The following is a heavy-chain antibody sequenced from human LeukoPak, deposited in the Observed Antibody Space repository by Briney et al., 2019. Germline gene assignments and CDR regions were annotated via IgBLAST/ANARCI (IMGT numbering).Heavy chain of an antibody. CDR1: GFAFNIYA. J-gene: IGHJ4*02. D-gene: IGHD3-10*01. Sequence: PGRSLRLSCAASGFAFNIYAMHWVRHAPGQGLEWVALIWHNGSHKIYSNSVRGQFTISRDNSKNTVSLQMNSLKPEDTAGYNCAREIFGSGCYPDFWGKGTLVTVSS. CDR2: IWHNGSHK. CDR3: AREIFGSGCYPDF. V-gene: IGHV3-33*01.